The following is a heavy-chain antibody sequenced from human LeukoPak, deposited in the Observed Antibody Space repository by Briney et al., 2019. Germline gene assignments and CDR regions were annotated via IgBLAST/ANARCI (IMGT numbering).Heavy chain of an antibody. Sequence: PSETLSLTCTVSGGSISSSSYYWGWIRQPPGKGLEWIGSFYFTGSIYYNPSLKSRVTISADTSKNQFSLKLSSVTAADTAVYYCARLDLVGATCAFDMWGQGTMVTVSS. V-gene: IGHV4-39*01. D-gene: IGHD1-26*01. CDR1: GGSISSSSYY. CDR3: ARLDLVGATCAFDM. CDR2: FYFTGSI. J-gene: IGHJ3*02.